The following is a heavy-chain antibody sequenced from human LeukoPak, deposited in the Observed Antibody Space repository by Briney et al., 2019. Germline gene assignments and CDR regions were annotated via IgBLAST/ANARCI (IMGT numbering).Heavy chain of an antibody. Sequence: SETLSLTCTVSGVSISNYLWSWIRQPPGKGLEWIGYVSYSGKTDYTPSLKSRVTISLDASNNHFSLTLSSVTAADTAVYYCARYHSRSHEGWIDPWGQGALVTVSS. CDR2: VSYSGKT. D-gene: IGHD3-10*01. J-gene: IGHJ5*02. V-gene: IGHV4-59*13. CDR3: ARYHSRSHEGWIDP. CDR1: GVSISNYL.